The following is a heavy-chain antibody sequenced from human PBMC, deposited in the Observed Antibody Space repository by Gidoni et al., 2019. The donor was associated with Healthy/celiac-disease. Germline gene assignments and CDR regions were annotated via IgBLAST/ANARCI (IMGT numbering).Heavy chain of an antibody. CDR3: TTDPQEDIVATIVERFDY. Sequence: EVQLVESGGGLVKPGGSLRLSCAASGFTFSNAWLNWVRQAPGKGLEWVGRIKSKTDSGTTDYAAPVKGRFTISRDDSKNTLYLQMNSLKTEDTAVYYCTTDPQEDIVATIVERFDYWGQGTLVTVSS. CDR1: GFTFSNAW. V-gene: IGHV3-15*07. D-gene: IGHD5-12*01. J-gene: IGHJ4*02. CDR2: IKSKTDSGTT.